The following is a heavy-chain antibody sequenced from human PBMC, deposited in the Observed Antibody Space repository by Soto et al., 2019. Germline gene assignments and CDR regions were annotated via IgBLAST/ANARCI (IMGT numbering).Heavy chain of an antibody. CDR3: AAAYYYDSSGYYTGVQTFDY. CDR1: GGTFSSYA. CDR2: IIPIFGTT. V-gene: IGHV1-69*05. J-gene: IGHJ4*02. Sequence: ASVKVSCKASGGTFSSYAISWVRQAPGQGLEWMGGIIPIFGTTNYAQKFQERVTITRDMSTSTAYMELSSLRSEDTAVYYCAAAYYYDSSGYYTGVQTFDYWGQGTLVTSPQ. D-gene: IGHD3-22*01.